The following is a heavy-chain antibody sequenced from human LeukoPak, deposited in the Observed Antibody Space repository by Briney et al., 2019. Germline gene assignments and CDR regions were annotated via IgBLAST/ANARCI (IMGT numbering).Heavy chain of an antibody. D-gene: IGHD5-12*01. V-gene: IGHV4-38-2*02. CDR3: ARLSGYGLHYYYYMDV. CDR1: GYSISSGYY. Sequence: SETLSLTCTVSGYSISSGYYWGWIRQPPGKGLEWIGSILHDGSTYYNSSLKSRVTISVDTSKNQFSPKLSSVTAADTAVYYCARLSGYGLHYYYYMDVWGKGTTVTVSS. J-gene: IGHJ6*03. CDR2: ILHDGST.